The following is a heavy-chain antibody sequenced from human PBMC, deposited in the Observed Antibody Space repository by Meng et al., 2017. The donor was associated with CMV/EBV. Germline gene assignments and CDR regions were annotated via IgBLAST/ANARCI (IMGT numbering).Heavy chain of an antibody. CDR3: AKCPTNYVWGSYGDY. CDR1: GFTFSSYA. CDR2: ISGSGGST. Sequence: LSLTCAASGFTFSSYAMSWVRQAPGKGLEWVSAISGSGGSTYYADSVKGRFTTSRDNSKNTLYLQMNSLRAEDTAVYYCAKCPTNYVWGSYGDYWGQGTLVTVSS. V-gene: IGHV3-23*01. D-gene: IGHD3-16*01. J-gene: IGHJ4*02.